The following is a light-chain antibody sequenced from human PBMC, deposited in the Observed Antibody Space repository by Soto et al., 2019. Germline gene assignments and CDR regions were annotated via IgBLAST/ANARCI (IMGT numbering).Light chain of an antibody. J-gene: IGKJ3*01. V-gene: IGKV1-9*01. CDR3: QQSSNYFT. Sequence: IQLTQSPSSLSASVGDRVTITCRASQGLNSNLAWYQQKPGKAPKLLMYAASTLQKGLPSRFSGNGSGTDFTLTISSLQPEDFATYYCQQSSNYFTFGPGTKVDI. CDR1: QGLNSN. CDR2: AAS.